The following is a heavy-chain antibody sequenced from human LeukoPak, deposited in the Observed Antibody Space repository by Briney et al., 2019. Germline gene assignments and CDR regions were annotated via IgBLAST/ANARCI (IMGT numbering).Heavy chain of an antibody. CDR1: GFTFSTYG. J-gene: IGHJ4*02. CDR2: ISTSGISV. CDR3: ATGLFGGGYYPY. V-gene: IGHV3-48*03. D-gene: IGHD3-22*01. Sequence: PGGSLRLSCAASGFTFSTYGMNCVRQAPGKGLEWVSHISTSGISVYYADSVKGRFTVSRDNTKNSLFLQMSSLRAEDTAVYYCATGLFGGGYYPYWGQGTLVTVSS.